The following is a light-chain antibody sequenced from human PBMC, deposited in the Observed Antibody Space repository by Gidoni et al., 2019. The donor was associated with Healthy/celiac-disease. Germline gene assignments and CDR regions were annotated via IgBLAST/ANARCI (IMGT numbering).Light chain of an antibody. CDR2: DAS. CDR3: QQRSNWTPALT. CDR1: QSVSSY. Sequence: VLTHSPATLSLSPGERATLSCRASQSVSSYLAWYQQKPGQAPRLLIYDASNRATGIPARFSGSGSGTDFTLTISSREPEDVAVYYCQQRSNWTPALTFGGGTKVEIK. J-gene: IGKJ4*01. V-gene: IGKV3-11*01.